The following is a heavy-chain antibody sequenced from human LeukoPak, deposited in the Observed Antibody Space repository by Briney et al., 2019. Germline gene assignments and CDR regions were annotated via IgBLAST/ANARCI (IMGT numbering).Heavy chain of an antibody. CDR2: IYYSGST. V-gene: IGHV4-30-4*01. CDR1: GGSISSGDYY. Sequence: PSQTLSLTCTVSGGSISSGDYYWSWIRQPPGKGLEWIGYIYYSGSTYYNPSLKSRVTISVNTSKNQFSLKLSSVTAADTAVYYCARHLGVDCSSTSCYTFDAFDIWGQGTMVTVSS. CDR3: ARHLGVDCSSTSCYTFDAFDI. D-gene: IGHD2-2*02. J-gene: IGHJ3*02.